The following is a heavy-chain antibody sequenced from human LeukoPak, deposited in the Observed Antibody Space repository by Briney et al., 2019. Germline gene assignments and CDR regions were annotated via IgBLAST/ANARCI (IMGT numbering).Heavy chain of an antibody. CDR1: GYTFTSYG. V-gene: IGHV1-18*01. CDR3: ARMDRSYDILTGYESFDY. CDR2: ISAYNGNT. D-gene: IGHD3-9*01. J-gene: IGHJ4*02. Sequence: ASVEVSCKASGYTFTSYGISWVRQAPGQGLEWMGWISAYNGNTNYAQKLQGRVTMTTDTSTSTAYMELRSLRSDDTAVYYCARMDRSYDILTGYESFDYWGQGTLVTVSS.